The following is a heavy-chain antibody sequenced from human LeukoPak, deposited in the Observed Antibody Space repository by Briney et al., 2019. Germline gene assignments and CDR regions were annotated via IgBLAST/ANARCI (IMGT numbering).Heavy chain of an antibody. CDR1: GYTFTRYA. D-gene: IGHD3-22*01. J-gene: IGHJ4*02. CDR2: INTITGNP. V-gene: IGHV7-4-1*02. Sequence: ASVKVSCKASGYTFTRYAMNWVRQAPGQGPEWIGWINTITGNPTYAQGFTGRFVFSLDTSVSTAFLQITSLKAEDTAVYYCARAPYDSSGYFVYWGQGTLVTVSS. CDR3: ARAPYDSSGYFVY.